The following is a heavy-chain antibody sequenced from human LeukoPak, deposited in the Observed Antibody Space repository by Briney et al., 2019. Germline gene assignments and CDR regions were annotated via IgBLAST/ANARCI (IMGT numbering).Heavy chain of an antibody. D-gene: IGHD5-12*01. CDR2: IKQDGSEK. CDR1: GFTFSSYA. J-gene: IGHJ4*02. CDR3: ARDPTQGRGYSGYDSGGGY. V-gene: IGHV3-7*01. Sequence: GRSLRLSCAASGFTFSSYAMHWVRQAPGRGLEWVANIKQDGSEKYYVDSVKGRFTISRDNAKNSLYLQMNSLRAEDTAVYYCARDPTQGRGYSGYDSGGGYWGQGTLVTVSS.